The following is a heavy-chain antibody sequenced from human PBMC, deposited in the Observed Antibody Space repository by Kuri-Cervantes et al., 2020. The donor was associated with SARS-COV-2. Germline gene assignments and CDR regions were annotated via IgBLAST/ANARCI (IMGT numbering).Heavy chain of an antibody. V-gene: IGHV3-30-3*01. J-gene: IGHJ4*02. CDR2: ISYDGSNK. CDR3: ARELGTGEGFDY. CDR1: GFTFSSYA. D-gene: IGHD7-27*01. Sequence: GGSLRLSCAASGFTFSSYAMHWVRQAPGKGLEWVAVISYDGSNKYYADSVKGRFTISRDNSKNTLYLQMNSLRAEDTAVYYCARELGTGEGFDYWGQGTLVTVSS.